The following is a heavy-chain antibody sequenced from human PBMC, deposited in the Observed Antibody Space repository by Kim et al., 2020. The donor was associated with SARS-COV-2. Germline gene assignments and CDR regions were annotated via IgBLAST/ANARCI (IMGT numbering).Heavy chain of an antibody. D-gene: IGHD3-9*01. Sequence: SVKVSCKASGGTFSSYAISWVQQAPGQGLEWMGRIIPILGIANYAQKFQGRVTITADKSTSTAYMELSSLRSEDTAVYYCARAINDIAQEGIYYYGMDVWGQGTTVTVSS. CDR2: IIPILGIA. CDR1: GGTFSSYA. J-gene: IGHJ6*02. CDR3: ARAINDIAQEGIYYYGMDV. V-gene: IGHV1-69*04.